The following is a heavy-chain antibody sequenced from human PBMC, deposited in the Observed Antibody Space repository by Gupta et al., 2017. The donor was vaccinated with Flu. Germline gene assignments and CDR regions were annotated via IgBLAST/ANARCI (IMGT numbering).Heavy chain of an antibody. Sequence: GITWVRQAPGQGLDWMGWISPQNGDTNYAQKFQGRVTMTTDKSTTTAYLELRSLRSDDTAVYYCARNKYSSAWEAFDYWGQGTLITVAS. CDR2: ISPQNGDT. V-gene: IGHV1-18*01. CDR1: G. CDR3: ARNKYSSAWEAFDY. J-gene: IGHJ4*02. D-gene: IGHD6-19*01.